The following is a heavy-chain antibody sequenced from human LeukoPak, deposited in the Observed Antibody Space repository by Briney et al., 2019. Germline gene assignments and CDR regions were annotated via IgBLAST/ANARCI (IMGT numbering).Heavy chain of an antibody. V-gene: IGHV3-9*01. CDR3: ARGRRDIVVVVAAHFDY. J-gene: IGHJ4*02. D-gene: IGHD2-15*01. Sequence: GRSLRLSCAASGFTFDDYAMHWVRQAPGKGLEWVSGISWNSGSIGYADSVKGRFTISRDNAKNSLYLQMNSLRAEDTALYYCARGRRDIVVVVAAHFDYWGQGTPVTVSS. CDR2: ISWNSGSI. CDR1: GFTFDDYA.